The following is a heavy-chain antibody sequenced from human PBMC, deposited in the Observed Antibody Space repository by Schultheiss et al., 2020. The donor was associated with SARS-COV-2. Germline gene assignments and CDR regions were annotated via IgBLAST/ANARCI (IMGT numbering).Heavy chain of an antibody. Sequence: SETLSLTCTVSGGSISSSSYYWGWIRQPPGKGLEWIGRIYTSGSTDYNPSLKSRVTISVDKSKNQFSLKLSSVTAADTAVYYCAIRDCSGGSCHFDYWGQGTLVTVSS. CDR1: GGSISSSSYY. CDR2: IYTSGST. CDR3: AIRDCSGGSCHFDY. D-gene: IGHD2-15*01. V-gene: IGHV4-39*07. J-gene: IGHJ4*02.